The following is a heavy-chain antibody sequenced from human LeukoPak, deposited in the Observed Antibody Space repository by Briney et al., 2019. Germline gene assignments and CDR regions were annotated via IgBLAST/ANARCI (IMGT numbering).Heavy chain of an antibody. CDR1: GYTFTSYG. CDR3: ARDITMIVVVTQEDAFDI. CDR2: ISAYNGNT. J-gene: IGHJ3*02. D-gene: IGHD3-22*01. Sequence: ASVKVSCKAPGYTFTSYGISWVRQAPGQGLERMGWISAYNGNTNYAQKLQGRVTMTTDTSTSTAYMELRSLRSDDTAVYYCARDITMIVVVTQEDAFDIWGQGTMVTVSS. V-gene: IGHV1-18*01.